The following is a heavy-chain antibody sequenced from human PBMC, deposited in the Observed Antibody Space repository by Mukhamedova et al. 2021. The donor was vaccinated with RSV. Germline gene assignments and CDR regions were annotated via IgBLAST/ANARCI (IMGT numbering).Heavy chain of an antibody. J-gene: IGHJ4*02. Sequence: GLEWVANINDDGDEKYYVESVKGRFTTSRDDAENSLFLQMNSLRADDTAVYYCARHVYGGEWDFDSWGQGTL. D-gene: IGHD4-23*01. CDR2: INDDGDEK. CDR3: ARHVYGGEWDFDS. V-gene: IGHV3-7*03.